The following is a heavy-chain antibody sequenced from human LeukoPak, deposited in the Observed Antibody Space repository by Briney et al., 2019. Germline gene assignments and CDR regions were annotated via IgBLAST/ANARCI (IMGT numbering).Heavy chain of an antibody. CDR3: ARHRLEGDTFDI. D-gene: IGHD3-3*01. CDR2: KYYSGDT. J-gene: IGHJ3*02. V-gene: IGHV4-39*01. CDR1: GGSINSSDHY. Sequence: SETLSLTCTVSGGSINSSDHYWAWIRQPPGKGLEWIGSKYYSGDTYYSPSLKSRVTISVDTSRNKFALKLNSVTAADTAVYFCARHRLEGDTFDIWGRGTKVTVSS.